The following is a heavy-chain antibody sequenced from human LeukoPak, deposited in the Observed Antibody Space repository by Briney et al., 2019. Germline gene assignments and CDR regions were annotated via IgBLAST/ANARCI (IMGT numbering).Heavy chain of an antibody. CDR3: AKSEGVLRYFDWPIGFDY. J-gene: IGHJ4*02. Sequence: GGSLRLSCAASGFTFSDYYMSWIRQAPGKGLEWVAVISYDGSNKYYADSVKGRFTISRDNSKNTLYLQLNSLRAEDTAVYYCAKSEGVLRYFDWPIGFDYWGQGTLVTVSS. CDR1: GFTFSDYY. D-gene: IGHD3-9*01. CDR2: ISYDGSNK. V-gene: IGHV3-30*18.